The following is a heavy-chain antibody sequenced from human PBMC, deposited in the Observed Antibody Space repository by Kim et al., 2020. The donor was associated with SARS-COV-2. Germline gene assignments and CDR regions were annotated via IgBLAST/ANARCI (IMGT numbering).Heavy chain of an antibody. CDR3: AWSTYYYDSSGKAAGYFDR. V-gene: IGHV5-10-1*01. CDR2: IDPSDSYT. CDR1: GYSFTSYW. D-gene: IGHD3-22*01. J-gene: IGHJ2*01. Sequence: GESLKISCKGSGYSFTSYWISWVRQMPGKGLEWMGRIDPSDSYTNYSPSFQSHVTIPADKSISTAYLQWSSLKASDTAMYYCAWSTYYYDSSGKAAGYFDRWGRGTLVTVSS.